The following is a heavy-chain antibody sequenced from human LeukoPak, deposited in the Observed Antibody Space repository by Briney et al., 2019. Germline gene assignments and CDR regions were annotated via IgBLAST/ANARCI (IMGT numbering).Heavy chain of an antibody. Sequence: KASETLSLTCTVSGGSISSYYWSWIRQPAGKGLEWIGRIYNSGSTNYNPSLKSRVTMSVDTSKNQFSLKVSSGTAADTAVYYCARDWSGSANWFDHWGQGTLVIVSS. D-gene: IGHD1-26*01. CDR2: IYNSGST. J-gene: IGHJ5*02. CDR3: ARDWSGSANWFDH. V-gene: IGHV4-4*07. CDR1: GGSISSYY.